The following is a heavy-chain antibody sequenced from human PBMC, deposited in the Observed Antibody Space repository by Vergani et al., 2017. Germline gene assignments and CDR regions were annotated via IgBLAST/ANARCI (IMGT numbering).Heavy chain of an antibody. CDR2: ISGSSSYV. D-gene: IGHD2-8*01. CDR1: GFSFSSYS. V-gene: IGHV3-21*01. CDR3: ARGLWDCTHIRCSPPSY. Sequence: VRLVESGGGVVKPGGSLRLSCAASGFSFSSYSMNWVRQAPGKGLEWVASISGSSSYVFYRDSVEGRFTITRDNAKKSVYLQMNSLRAEDTAMYFCARGLWDCTHIRCSPPSYWGQGTQVTVSS. J-gene: IGHJ4*02.